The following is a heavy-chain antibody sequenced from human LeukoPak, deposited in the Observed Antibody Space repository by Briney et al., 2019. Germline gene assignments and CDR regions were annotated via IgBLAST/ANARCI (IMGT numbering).Heavy chain of an antibody. CDR3: ARGEVFLGYCSGGSCYPDNWFDP. CDR2: IYYSGST. V-gene: IGHV4-39*01. D-gene: IGHD2-15*01. J-gene: IGHJ5*02. Sequence: SETLSLTCTVSGGSISSSSYYWGWIRQPPGKGLEWIGSIYYSGSTYYNPSLKSRVTISVDTSKNQFSLKLSSVTAADTAVYYCARGEVFLGYCSGGSCYPDNWFDPWGQGTLVTVSS. CDR1: GGSISSSSYY.